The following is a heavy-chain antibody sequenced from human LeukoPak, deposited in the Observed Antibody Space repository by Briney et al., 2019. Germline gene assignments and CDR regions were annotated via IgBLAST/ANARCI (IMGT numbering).Heavy chain of an antibody. CDR3: ASDGIAVDRGIGYFDY. Sequence: PGRSLRLSCAASGFTFSCCDMHWVRQAPGKGLEWMALISYDGSDKYYADSVKGRFTISRDNSKNTLYLQMNSLRAEDTALYYCASDGIAVDRGIGYFDYWGQGTLVTVSS. V-gene: IGHV3-30*03. D-gene: IGHD6-13*01. CDR2: ISYDGSDK. J-gene: IGHJ4*02. CDR1: GFTFSCCD.